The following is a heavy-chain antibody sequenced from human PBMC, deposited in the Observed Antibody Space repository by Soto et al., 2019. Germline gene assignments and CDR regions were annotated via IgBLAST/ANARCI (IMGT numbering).Heavy chain of an antibody. V-gene: IGHV4-59*08. J-gene: IGHJ4*02. Sequence: SETLSLTCTVSGGSISSYYWSWIRQPPGKGLEWIGYIYYSGSTNYNPSLKSRVTISVDTSKNQFSLKLSSVTAADTAVYYCARHEEVVPAAFFDYWGQGTLVTVSS. D-gene: IGHD2-2*01. CDR2: IYYSGST. CDR3: ARHEEVVPAAFFDY. CDR1: GGSISSYY.